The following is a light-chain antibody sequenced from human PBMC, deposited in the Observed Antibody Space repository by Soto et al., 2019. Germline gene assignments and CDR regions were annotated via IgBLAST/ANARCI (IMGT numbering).Light chain of an antibody. Sequence: EIVMTQSPATLSVSPGEGATLSCRASQSISNTLAWYQLKPGQSPRLLIYDASTRATGIPDRFSGSGSGPEFTLTLSSLQSEDFALYYCQQYNNRPHTFGQGTRVELK. CDR3: QQYNNRPHT. CDR2: DAS. J-gene: IGKJ1*01. V-gene: IGKV3-15*01. CDR1: QSISNT.